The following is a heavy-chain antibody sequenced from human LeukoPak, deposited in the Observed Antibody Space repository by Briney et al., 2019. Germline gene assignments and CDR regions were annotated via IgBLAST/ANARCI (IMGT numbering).Heavy chain of an antibody. CDR1: GGSFSGYY. Sequence: PSETLSLTCAVYGGSFSGYYWSWIRQPPGKGLEWIGEINHSGSTNYNPPLKSRVTISVDMSKNQFSLKLSSVTAADTAVYYCAVNKKTVTLDYWGQGTLVTVSS. J-gene: IGHJ4*02. V-gene: IGHV4-34*01. CDR3: AVNKKTVTLDY. D-gene: IGHD4-17*01. CDR2: INHSGST.